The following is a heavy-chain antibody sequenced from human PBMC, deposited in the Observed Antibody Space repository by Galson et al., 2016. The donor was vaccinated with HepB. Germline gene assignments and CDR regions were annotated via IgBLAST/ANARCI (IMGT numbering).Heavy chain of an antibody. CDR2: IFTACSGT. J-gene: IGHJ3*02. V-gene: IGHV3-74*01. CDR1: GFTFSAYP. Sequence: SLRLSGAASGFTFSAYPMHWVRQAPGKGRVWISRIFTACSGTLYADSVKGRFTISRDNAKNTLFLQMNSLRADDTAVYYCGRGSKYGFDMWGQGTMVTVSS. CDR3: GRGSKYGFDM.